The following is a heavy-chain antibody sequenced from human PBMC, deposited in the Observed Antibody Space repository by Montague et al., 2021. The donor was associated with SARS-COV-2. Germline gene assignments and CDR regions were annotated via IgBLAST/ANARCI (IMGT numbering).Heavy chain of an antibody. CDR2: ITNNGVST. CDR1: GFTFSTYA. Sequence: SLRLSCPASGFTFSTYATHWVRQAPGKGLEFVSAITNNGVSTYYASSVKGRFTISRDNSKNTLYLQMGRLRSEDMAVYFCARGGLSGSYDYWGQGTLVTVSS. J-gene: IGHJ4*02. CDR3: ARGGLSGSYDY. D-gene: IGHD1-26*01. V-gene: IGHV3-64*01.